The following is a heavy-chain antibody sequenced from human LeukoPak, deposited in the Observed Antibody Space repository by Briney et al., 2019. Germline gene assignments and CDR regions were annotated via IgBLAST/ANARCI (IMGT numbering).Heavy chain of an antibody. CDR1: GFTFSSYE. V-gene: IGHV3-48*03. CDR3: ARLTTMTTTGGPFDY. CDR2: ITSSGNTI. J-gene: IGHJ4*02. D-gene: IGHD4-17*01. Sequence: GGSLRLSCAASGFTFSSYEMNWVRQAPGKGLEWVSYITSSGNTIYYADSVKGRFTISRDNAKNSLYLQMNSLRAEDTAVYYCARLTTMTTTGGPFDYWGQGTLVTVSS.